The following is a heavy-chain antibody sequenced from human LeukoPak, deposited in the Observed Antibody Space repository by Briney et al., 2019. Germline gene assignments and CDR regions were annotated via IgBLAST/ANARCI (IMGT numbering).Heavy chain of an antibody. CDR1: GYTLTELS. D-gene: IGHD6-19*01. J-gene: IGHJ4*02. Sequence: ASVKVSCKVSGYTLTELSMHWVRQAPGKGLGWMGGFDPEDGETIYAQKFQGRVTMTEDTSTDTAYMELSSLRSEDTAVYYCATFIAVAGMFDYWGQGTLVTVSS. CDR3: ATFIAVAGMFDY. CDR2: FDPEDGET. V-gene: IGHV1-24*01.